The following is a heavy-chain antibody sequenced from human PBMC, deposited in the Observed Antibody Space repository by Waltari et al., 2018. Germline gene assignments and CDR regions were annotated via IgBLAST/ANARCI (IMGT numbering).Heavy chain of an antibody. D-gene: IGHD4-17*01. CDR3: ARDYGGNSDPTLDY. V-gene: IGHV3-21*01. CDR2: ISSSSSYI. J-gene: IGHJ4*02. CDR1: GFTFSSYS. Sequence: EVQLVESGGGLVKPGGSLRLSCAASGFTFSSYSMNGSRQAPGKGLECVSSISSSSSYIYYADSVKGRFTISRDNAKNSLYLQMNSLRAEDTAVYYCARDYGGNSDPTLDYWGQGTLVTVSS.